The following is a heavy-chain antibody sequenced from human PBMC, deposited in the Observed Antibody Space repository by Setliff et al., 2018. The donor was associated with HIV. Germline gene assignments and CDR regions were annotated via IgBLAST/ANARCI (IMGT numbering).Heavy chain of an antibody. Sequence: PSETLSLTCTVSGGSISSYYWSWIRQPPGKGLEWIGYIYTSENTNYNPSLKSRLTITVDTSKNQFSLKLSSVTAADTAVYYSARGPFINSFRARGYFMDVWAKWTTV. J-gene: IGHJ6*03. CDR1: GGSISSYY. D-gene: IGHD3-10*01. CDR2: IYTSENT. CDR3: ARGPFINSFRARGYFMDV. V-gene: IGHV4-4*08.